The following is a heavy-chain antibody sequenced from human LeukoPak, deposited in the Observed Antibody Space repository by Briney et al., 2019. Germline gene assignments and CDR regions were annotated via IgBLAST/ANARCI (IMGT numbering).Heavy chain of an antibody. J-gene: IGHJ4*02. CDR2: IAGSDGFT. V-gene: IGHV3-23*01. Sequence: GGSLRLSCAASGFPFSAYAMNWVRQAPGKGLEWVSVIAGSDGFTQYADSVKGRFTISRDNSKNTVYLQMNRLRVEDTALYYCVRSLDYWGQGTLVTVSS. CDR1: GFPFSAYA. CDR3: VRSLDY.